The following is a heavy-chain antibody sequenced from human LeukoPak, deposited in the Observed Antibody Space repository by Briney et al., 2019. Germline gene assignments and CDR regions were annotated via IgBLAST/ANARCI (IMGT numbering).Heavy chain of an antibody. J-gene: IGHJ5*02. CDR3: ARDPIAAAGLNWFDP. D-gene: IGHD6-13*01. CDR1: GYTFTGYY. V-gene: IGHV1-2*02. Sequence: AASVKVSCKASGYTFTGYYMHWVRQAPGQGLEWMGWINPNSGGTNYAQKFQGRVTMTRDTSISTAYMELSRLRSDDTAVYYCARDPIAAAGLNWFDPWGQGTLVTVSS. CDR2: INPNSGGT.